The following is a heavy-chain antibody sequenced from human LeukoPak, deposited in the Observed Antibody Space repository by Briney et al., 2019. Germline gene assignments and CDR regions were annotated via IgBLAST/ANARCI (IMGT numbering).Heavy chain of an antibody. V-gene: IGHV3-7*01. D-gene: IGHD6-13*01. CDR1: GFTSSSYW. Sequence: GGSLRLSCAASGFTSSSYWMSWVRQAPGKGREWVANIKQDGSEKYYVDSVKGRFTISRDNAKNSLYLQMNSLRAEDTAVYYCARGTRLSSSSWYYGMDVWGQGTTVTVSS. CDR2: IKQDGSEK. J-gene: IGHJ6*02. CDR3: ARGTRLSSSSWYYGMDV.